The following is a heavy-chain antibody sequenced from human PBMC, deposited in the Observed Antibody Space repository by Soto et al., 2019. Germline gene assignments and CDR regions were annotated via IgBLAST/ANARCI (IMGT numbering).Heavy chain of an antibody. CDR1: GFTFSSYA. CDR2: ISGSGGST. Sequence: GGSLRLSCAASGFTFSSYAMSWVRQAPGKGLEWVSAISGSGGSTYYADSVKGRFTISRDNSKNTLYLQMNSLRAEDTAVYYCAKDKVRGKTQAVWFDPWGQGTLVTVSS. V-gene: IGHV3-23*01. D-gene: IGHD3-10*01. CDR3: AKDKVRGKTQAVWFDP. J-gene: IGHJ5*02.